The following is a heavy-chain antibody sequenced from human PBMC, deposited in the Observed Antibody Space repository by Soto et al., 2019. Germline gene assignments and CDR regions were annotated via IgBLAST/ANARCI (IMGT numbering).Heavy chain of an antibody. J-gene: IGHJ6*02. CDR3: AGGLFIAARGQGDGGMDV. D-gene: IGHD6-6*01. V-gene: IGHV1-69*01. CDR1: GGTFSSYA. Sequence: QVQLVQSGAEVKKPGSSVKVSCKAFGGTFSSYAISWVRQAPGQGLEWMGGIIPIFGTANYAQKFQGRVTITADESTSTAYMELSSLRSEDTAVYYCAGGLFIAARGQGDGGMDVWGQGTTVTVSS. CDR2: IIPIFGTA.